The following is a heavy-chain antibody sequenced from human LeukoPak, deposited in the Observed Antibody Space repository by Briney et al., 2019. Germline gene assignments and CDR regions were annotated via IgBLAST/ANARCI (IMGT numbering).Heavy chain of an antibody. CDR2: INPNSGAT. Sequence: ASVKVSCKASGYTFTGYYIHWVRQAPGQGLEWMGWINPNSGATNYAQKFQGRVTMTRDRSISTAYMELNWLTSDDTAIYYCTRETGGSTLVTLPSDNWGQGTPVTVSS. CDR3: TRETGGSTLVTLPSDN. D-gene: IGHD4-23*01. V-gene: IGHV1-2*02. CDR1: GYTFTGYY. J-gene: IGHJ4*02.